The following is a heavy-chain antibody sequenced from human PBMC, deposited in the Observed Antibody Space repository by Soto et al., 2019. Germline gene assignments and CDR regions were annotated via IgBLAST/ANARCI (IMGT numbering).Heavy chain of an antibody. Sequence: VLLRLCWGVSSGTCVGFCVCWVSQDTGKGLEWVSALGGTGGRAYYADSVKGRFTVSRDNSRNTLFLQMDRLRVEDTAVYYCAKRGGYDYRWRSSGPEYWGKGTSVPGSS. CDR2: LGGTGGRA. V-gene: IGHV3-23*01. J-gene: IGHJ4*02. CDR1: SGTCVGFC. CDR3: AKRGGYDYRWRSSGPEY. D-gene: IGHD3-22*01.